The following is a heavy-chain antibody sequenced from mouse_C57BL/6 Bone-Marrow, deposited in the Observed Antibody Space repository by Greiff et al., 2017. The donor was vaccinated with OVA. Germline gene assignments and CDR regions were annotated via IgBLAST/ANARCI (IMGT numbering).Heavy chain of an antibody. D-gene: IGHD1-1*01. V-gene: IGHV14-4*01. CDR1: GFNIKDDY. CDR2: IDPENGDT. J-gene: IGHJ2*01. Sequence: EVQLQQSGAELVRPGASVKLSCTASGFNIKDDYMHWVKQRPEQGLEWIGWIDPENGDTEYASKFQGKATITADTSSNTAYLQLSSLTSEDTAVYYGTSTVVDYWGQGTTLTVSS. CDR3: TSTVVDY.